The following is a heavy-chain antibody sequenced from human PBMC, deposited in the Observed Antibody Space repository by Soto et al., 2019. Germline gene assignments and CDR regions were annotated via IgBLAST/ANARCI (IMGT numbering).Heavy chain of an antibody. D-gene: IGHD3-10*01. CDR1: GFTFSSYD. J-gene: IGHJ4*02. V-gene: IGHV3-30-3*01. CDR2: ISYDGSNK. CDR3: ARGMTMVRRVIIDYFDY. Sequence: QVQLVESGGGVVQPERSLRLSCAASGFTFSSYDRHRVRHAPGKGLEWVAVISYDGSNKYYADSVKGRFTISRDNSKNTLYLQMNSLRTEVTAVYFCARGMTMVRRVIIDYFDYWGQGTLVTVSS.